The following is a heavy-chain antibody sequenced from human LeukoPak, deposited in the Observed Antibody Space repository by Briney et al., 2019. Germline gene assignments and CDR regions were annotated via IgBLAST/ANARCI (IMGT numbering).Heavy chain of an antibody. V-gene: IGHV3-9*01. CDR2: ISWNSAYI. D-gene: IGHD6-13*01. Sequence: PGGSLRLSCAASGFTFDDYAMHWVRQAPGQGLEWVSRISWNSAYIGYADSVKGRFTISRDNAKNSLYLQVNSLRPEDTALYYCARESSSCLDYWGQGTLVTVSS. CDR3: ARESSSCLDY. J-gene: IGHJ4*02. CDR1: GFTFDDYA.